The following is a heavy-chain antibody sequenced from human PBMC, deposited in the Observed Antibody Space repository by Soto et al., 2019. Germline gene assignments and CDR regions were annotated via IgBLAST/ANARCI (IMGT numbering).Heavy chain of an antibody. Sequence: QVQLVQSGTEVKKPGSSVKVCCKASGGTFSSYALNWVRQAPGQGLEWMGGFIPMFGTTNYAQNFQGRLTITAEESTDTACMELSSLRSEDTAVYYCARVTLTVGDTPYTKHYYGMDVLGQGPTVTVS. V-gene: IGHV1-69*01. J-gene: IGHJ6*02. CDR1: GGTFSSYA. CDR3: ARVTLTVGDTPYTKHYYGMDV. CDR2: FIPMFGTT. D-gene: IGHD1-26*01.